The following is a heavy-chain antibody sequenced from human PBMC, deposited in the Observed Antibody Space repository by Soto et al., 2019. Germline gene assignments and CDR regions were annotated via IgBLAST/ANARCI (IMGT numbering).Heavy chain of an antibody. CDR1: GSSVSSGYY. Sequence: SETLSLTCGVSGSSVSSGYYWVWIRQPPGKGLEWIGSIFYSGNPYYNPSLKSRVTISEDTSKNQFSLNLSSVTAADTAVYFCASSKSYYSYGMDVWGQGTTVTVSS. J-gene: IGHJ6*02. V-gene: IGHV4-38-2*01. CDR3: ASSKSYYSYGMDV. D-gene: IGHD2-2*01. CDR2: IFYSGNP.